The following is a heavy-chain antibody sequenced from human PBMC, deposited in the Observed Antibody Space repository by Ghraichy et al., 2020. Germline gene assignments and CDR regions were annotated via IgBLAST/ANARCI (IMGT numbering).Heavy chain of an antibody. D-gene: IGHD4-17*01. CDR3: ARQYGDYLIDY. CDR1: GDSITNANYY. Sequence: SETLSLICTVSGDSITNANYYWGWIRQPPGKGLEWIGSMSYRGTSFYNPSLKSRVTMSVDTSKNQFSLRLNSVTAADTAVFYCARQYGDYLIDYWGQGTLVTVSS. V-gene: IGHV4-39*01. CDR2: MSYRGTS. J-gene: IGHJ4*02.